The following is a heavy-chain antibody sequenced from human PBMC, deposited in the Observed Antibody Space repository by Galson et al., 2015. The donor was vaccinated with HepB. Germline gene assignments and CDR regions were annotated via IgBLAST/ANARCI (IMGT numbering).Heavy chain of an antibody. CDR1: GFTFSSYS. CDR3: ARDLVSQGNTAWDYYYGMDV. J-gene: IGHJ6*02. V-gene: IGHV3-21*01. Sequence: SLRLSCAASGFTFSSYSMNWVRQAPGKGLEWVSSISSSSSYIYYADSVKGRFTISRDNAKNSLYLQMNSLRAEDTAVYYCARDLVSQGNTAWDYYYGMDVWGQGTTVTVSS. CDR2: ISSSSSYI. D-gene: IGHD3-10*01.